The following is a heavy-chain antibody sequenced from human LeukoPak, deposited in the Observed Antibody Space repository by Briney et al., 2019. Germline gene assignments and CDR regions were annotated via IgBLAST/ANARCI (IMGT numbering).Heavy chain of an antibody. V-gene: IGHV3-7*04. Sequence: GGSLRLSCAASGFTFSRYWMTWVRQAPGKGLEWVANIRQDGSEKYHLDSVKGRFTISRDNAKNSMYLQMNSLRAEDSAVYYCARGYCSAGSCSRAPDFWGQGTLVTVSS. CDR2: IRQDGSEK. J-gene: IGHJ4*02. CDR1: GFTFSRYW. CDR3: ARGYCSAGSCSRAPDF. D-gene: IGHD2-15*01.